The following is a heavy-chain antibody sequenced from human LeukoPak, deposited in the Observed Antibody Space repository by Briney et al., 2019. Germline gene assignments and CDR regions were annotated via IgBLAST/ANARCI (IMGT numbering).Heavy chain of an antibody. Sequence: ASVKVSCKASGYTFTSYDINWVRQATGQGLEWMGWMNPNSGNTGYAQKFQGRVTMTRNTSISTAYMELSSLRSEDTAVYYCVVLKQLEGVDYYFYYGMDVWGQGTTVTVSS. D-gene: IGHD6-13*01. CDR3: VVLKQLEGVDYYFYYGMDV. V-gene: IGHV1-8*01. CDR2: MNPNSGNT. CDR1: GYTFTSYD. J-gene: IGHJ6*02.